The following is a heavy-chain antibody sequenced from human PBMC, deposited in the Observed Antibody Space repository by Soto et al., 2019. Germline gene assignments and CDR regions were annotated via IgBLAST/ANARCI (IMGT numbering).Heavy chain of an antibody. CDR2: INPSGGST. V-gene: IGHV1-46*01. J-gene: IGHJ6*02. CDR3: ARDHYYDSSGYYYGGYYYYGMDV. Sequence: ASVKVSCKASGYTFTSYYMHWVRQAPGQGLEWMGIINPSGGSTSYAQKFQGRVTMTRDTSTSTVYMELSSLRSEDTAVYYCARDHYYDSSGYYYGGYYYYGMDVWGQGTKVTVSS. CDR1: GYTFTSYY. D-gene: IGHD3-22*01.